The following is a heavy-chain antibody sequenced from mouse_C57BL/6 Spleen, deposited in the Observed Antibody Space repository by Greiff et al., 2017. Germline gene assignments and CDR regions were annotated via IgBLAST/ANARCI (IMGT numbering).Heavy chain of an antibody. V-gene: IGHV10-1*01. Sequence: EVKVEESGGGLVQPKGSLKLSCAASGFSFNTYAMNWVRQAPGKGLEWVARIRSKSNNYATYYADSVKDRFTISRDDSESMLYLQMNNLKTEDTAMYYCVRQYGDYWGQGTTLTVSS. J-gene: IGHJ2*01. CDR3: VRQYGDY. D-gene: IGHD1-1*01. CDR1: GFSFNTYA. CDR2: IRSKSNNYAT.